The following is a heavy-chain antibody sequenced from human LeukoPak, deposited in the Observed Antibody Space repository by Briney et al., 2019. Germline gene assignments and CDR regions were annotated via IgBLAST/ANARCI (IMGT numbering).Heavy chain of an antibody. J-gene: IGHJ5*02. CDR3: ARDFIMVRGVMSGWFDP. Sequence: ASVKVSCKVSGYTSTSYYMHWVRQAPGQGLEWMGIINPSGGSTSYAQKFQGRVTMTRDTSTSTVYMELSSLRSEDTAVYYCARDFIMVRGVMSGWFDPWGQGTLVTVSS. V-gene: IGHV1-46*01. D-gene: IGHD3-10*01. CDR1: GYTSTSYY. CDR2: INPSGGST.